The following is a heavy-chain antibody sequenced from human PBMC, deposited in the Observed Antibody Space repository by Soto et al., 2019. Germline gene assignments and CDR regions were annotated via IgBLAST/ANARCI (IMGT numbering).Heavy chain of an antibody. CDR3: ARVRLSTTGTTGWFDP. CDR1: GGSISDDTYY. D-gene: IGHD1-1*01. CDR2: IYYSGTS. Sequence: SETLSLTCTVSGGSISDDTYYWGWIRQPPGKGLEWIGSIYYSGTSSYNPSLKSRVTISVDTSKNQFSLKLSSVTAADTAVYYCARVRLSTTGTTGWFDPWGQGTLVTVSS. J-gene: IGHJ5*02. V-gene: IGHV4-39*07.